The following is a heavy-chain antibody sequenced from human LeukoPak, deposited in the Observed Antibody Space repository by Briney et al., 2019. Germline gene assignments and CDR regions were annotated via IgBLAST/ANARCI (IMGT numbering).Heavy chain of an antibody. CDR2: ISGSGGST. V-gene: IGHV3-23*01. CDR1: GFTFSNYA. CDR3: ARELCSGGRCSLIFDY. Sequence: PGGSLRLSCAASGFTFSNYAMSWVRQAPGKGLEWVSGISGSGGSTYHADSVKGRFTISRDNSKNTLYLQMNSLRDEDTAVYYCARELCSGGRCSLIFDYWGQGTLVTVSS. D-gene: IGHD2-15*01. J-gene: IGHJ4*02.